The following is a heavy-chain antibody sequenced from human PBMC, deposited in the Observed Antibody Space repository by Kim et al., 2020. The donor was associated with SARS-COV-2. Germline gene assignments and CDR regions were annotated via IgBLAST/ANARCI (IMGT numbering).Heavy chain of an antibody. CDR3: ATAAGGTYSTPTYAFDV. Sequence: GGSLRLSCAASRFNINRYVMHWVRQAPGKGLEWVADISSDGREKSYAEALKGRFTISRDNAKNTLSLQMNSLRVEDTAVYYCATAAGGTYSTPTYAFDV. V-gene: IGHV3-30*03. D-gene: IGHD1-26*01. CDR1: RFNINRYV. J-gene: IGHJ3*01. CDR2: ISSDGREK.